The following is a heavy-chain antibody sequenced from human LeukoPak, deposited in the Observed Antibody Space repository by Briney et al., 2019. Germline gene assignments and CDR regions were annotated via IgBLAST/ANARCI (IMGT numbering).Heavy chain of an antibody. CDR1: GFTISGYW. Sequence: GGSLRLSCATSGFTISGYWMHWVRQAPGKGLVWVSRINSDGSRTTYGDSVKGRFTISRDNARNTLYLQMNSLRVEDTAVYYCAREGDYSPFDCWGQGTLVTVSS. D-gene: IGHD2-21*01. J-gene: IGHJ4*02. CDR2: INSDGSRT. CDR3: AREGDYSPFDC. V-gene: IGHV3-74*01.